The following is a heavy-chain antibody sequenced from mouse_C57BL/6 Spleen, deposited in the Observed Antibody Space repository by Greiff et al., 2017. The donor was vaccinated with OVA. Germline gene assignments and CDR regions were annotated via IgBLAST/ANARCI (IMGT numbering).Heavy chain of an antibody. CDR3: ARSDWASWFAY. J-gene: IGHJ3*01. CDR2: IYPRDGST. Sequence: QVQLQQSGPELVKPGASVKLSCKASGYTFTSYDINWVKQRPGQGLEWIGWIYPRDGSTKYNEKFKGKATLTVDTSSSTAYMELHSLTSEDSAVYFCARSDWASWFAYWGQGTLVTVSA. V-gene: IGHV1-85*01. CDR1: GYTFTSYD. D-gene: IGHD4-1*01.